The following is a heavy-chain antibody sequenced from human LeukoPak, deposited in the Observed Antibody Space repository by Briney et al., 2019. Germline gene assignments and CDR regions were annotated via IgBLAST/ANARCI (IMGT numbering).Heavy chain of an antibody. CDR3: VEGGIAPLNWFDP. CDR1: GGTFSSYA. V-gene: IGHV1-69*06. J-gene: IGHJ5*02. CDR2: IIPMFNTT. Sequence: SVQVSCKASGGTFSSYAISWVRQAPGQGLEWMGGIIPMFNTTKYAQRFQDRVTITADKSTSTAYMELSSLRSEDTAVYYCVEGGIAPLNWFDPWGQGTLVTVSS. D-gene: IGHD6-13*01.